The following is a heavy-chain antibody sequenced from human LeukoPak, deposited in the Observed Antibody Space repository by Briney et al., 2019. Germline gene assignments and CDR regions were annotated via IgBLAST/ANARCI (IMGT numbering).Heavy chain of an antibody. CDR3: ARGYSYGYRIDY. D-gene: IGHD5-18*01. V-gene: IGHV3-53*01. Sequence: GGSLRLSCAASGFTVSSNYMSWVRQAPGKGLEWVSVIYSGGSTYYADSVKGRFTISRDNSKNTLYLQMDSLRAEDTAVYYCARGYSYGYRIDYWGQGTLVNVSS. CDR2: IYSGGST. J-gene: IGHJ4*02. CDR1: GFTVSSNY.